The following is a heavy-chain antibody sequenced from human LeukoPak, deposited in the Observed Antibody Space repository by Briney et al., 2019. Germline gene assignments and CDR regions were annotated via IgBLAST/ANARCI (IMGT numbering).Heavy chain of an antibody. V-gene: IGHV3-23*01. D-gene: IGHD3-22*01. J-gene: IGHJ3*02. CDR1: GFTFSSYW. CDR2: ISGSGGST. Sequence: GGSLRLSCAASGFTFSSYWMSWVRQAPGKGLEWVSAISGSGGSTYYADSVKGRFTISRDNSKNTLYLQMNSLRAEDTAVYYCAKLQYYYDSSGSPHGGDAFDIWGQGTMVTVSS. CDR3: AKLQYYYDSSGSPHGGDAFDI.